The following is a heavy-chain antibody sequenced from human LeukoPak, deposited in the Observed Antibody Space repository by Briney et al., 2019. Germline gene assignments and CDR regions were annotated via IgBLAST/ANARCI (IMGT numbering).Heavy chain of an antibody. J-gene: IGHJ6*03. CDR3: ARGISGSYSGYYYYYMDV. D-gene: IGHD1-26*01. V-gene: IGHV4-59*01. CDR2: IYYSGSA. CDR1: GGSISSYY. Sequence: SETLSLTCTVSGGSISSYYWSWIRQPPGKGLEWIGYIYYSGSANYNPSLKSRVTISVDTSKNQFSLKLSSVTAADTAVYYCARGISGSYSGYYYYYMDVWGKGTTVTVSS.